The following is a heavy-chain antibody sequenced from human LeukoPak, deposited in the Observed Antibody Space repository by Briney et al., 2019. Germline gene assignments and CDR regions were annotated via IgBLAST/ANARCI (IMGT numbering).Heavy chain of an antibody. J-gene: IGHJ4*02. V-gene: IGHV3-7*01. Sequence: GGSLRLSCAASGFIFKKYWMDWVRQVPGKGLECLANIKEDGSETYYADSVKGRFAISRDNPKNLLFLQINSLRVEDTAVYYCARETPRRGETRDGYRWGQGTVVTVSS. CDR1: GFIFKKYW. CDR2: IKEDGSET. CDR3: ARETPRRGETRDGYR. D-gene: IGHD5-24*01.